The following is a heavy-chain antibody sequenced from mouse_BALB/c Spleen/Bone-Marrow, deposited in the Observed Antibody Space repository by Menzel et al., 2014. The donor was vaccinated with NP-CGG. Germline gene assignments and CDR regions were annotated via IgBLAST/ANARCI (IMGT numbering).Heavy chain of an antibody. Sequence: EVKLVESGAELVKPGASVKLSCTASGFNIKDTYMRWVKQRPEQGLEWIGRIDPANGNTKYDPKFQGKATITADTSSNTAYLQLSSLTSEDTAVYYCARSYGSSPFDYWGQGTTLTVSS. V-gene: IGHV14-3*02. D-gene: IGHD1-1*01. CDR1: GFNIKDTY. CDR2: IDPANGNT. CDR3: ARSYGSSPFDY. J-gene: IGHJ2*01.